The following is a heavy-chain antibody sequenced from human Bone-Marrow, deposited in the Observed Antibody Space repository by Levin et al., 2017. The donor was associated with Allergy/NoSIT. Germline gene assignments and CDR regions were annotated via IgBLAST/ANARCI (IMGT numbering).Heavy chain of an antibody. V-gene: IGHV3-30-3*01. D-gene: IGHD6-6*01. CDR3: ARESSSFLYYYYGMDV. Sequence: GESLKISCAASGFTFSSYAMHWVRQAPGKGLEWVAVISYDGSNKYYADSVKGRFTISRDNSKNTLYLQMNSLRAEDTAVYYCARESSSFLYYYYGMDVWGQGTTVTVSS. J-gene: IGHJ6*02. CDR1: GFTFSSYA. CDR2: ISYDGSNK.